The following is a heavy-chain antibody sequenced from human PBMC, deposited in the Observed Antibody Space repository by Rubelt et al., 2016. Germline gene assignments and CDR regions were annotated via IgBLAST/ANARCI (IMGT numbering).Heavy chain of an antibody. D-gene: IGHD6-13*01. CDR3: AGDYSSSWAFDC. J-gene: IGHJ4*02. CDR2: SSAYNGNT. Sequence: QVQLVQSGAEVKKPGASVKVSCKASGYTFTSYGISWVRQAPGQGLEWMGWSSAYNGNTNYAQKRQGRVTMTTDTSTGRASMELRGLRSDDTAVYYCAGDYSSSWAFDCWGQGTLVTVSS. CDR1: GYTFTSYG. V-gene: IGHV1-18*01.